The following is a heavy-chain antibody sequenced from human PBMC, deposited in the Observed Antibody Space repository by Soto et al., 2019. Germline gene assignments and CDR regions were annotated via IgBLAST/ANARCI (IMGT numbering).Heavy chain of an antibody. Sequence: QVQLVQSGAEVKKPGASVKVSCKASGYTFTSYAMHWVRQAPGQRLEWMGWINAGNGNTKYSQKFQGRVTITRDTSASTAYMELSSLRSEDTDVYYCARDLSVRGVSPLDFDYWGQGTLVTVSS. D-gene: IGHD3-10*01. J-gene: IGHJ4*02. CDR2: INAGNGNT. CDR3: ARDLSVRGVSPLDFDY. CDR1: GYTFTSYA. V-gene: IGHV1-3*01.